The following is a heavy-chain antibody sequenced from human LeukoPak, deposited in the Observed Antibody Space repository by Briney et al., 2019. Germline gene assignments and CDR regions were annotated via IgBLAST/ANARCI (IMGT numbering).Heavy chain of an antibody. V-gene: IGHV4-31*03. J-gene: IGHJ4*02. Sequence: SETLSLTCTVSGDSIGSGGYYWSWIRQHPGKGLEQIGYIYYSGSTYYSPSLRSRVTISVDTSQNQFSLKLRSVTAADTAVYYCARGGGGNALDYWGQGTLVTVSS. CDR2: IYYSGST. D-gene: IGHD4-23*01. CDR3: ARGGGGNALDY. CDR1: GDSIGSGGYY.